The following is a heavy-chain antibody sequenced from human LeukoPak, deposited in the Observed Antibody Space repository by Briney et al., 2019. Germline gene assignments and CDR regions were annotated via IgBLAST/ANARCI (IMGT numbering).Heavy chain of an antibody. J-gene: IGHJ4*02. CDR1: GFTLSTYE. Sequence: GGSLRLSCAASGFTLSTYEMNWVRQAPGKGLEWVAYISQSGSAVHYAASVKGRFTISRDDAENSLYLQMNSLRDEDTAVYYCATDYRYYNSNPYFDSWGQGTLVTVSS. V-gene: IGHV3-48*03. CDR2: ISQSGSAV. D-gene: IGHD3-9*01. CDR3: ATDYRYYNSNPYFDS.